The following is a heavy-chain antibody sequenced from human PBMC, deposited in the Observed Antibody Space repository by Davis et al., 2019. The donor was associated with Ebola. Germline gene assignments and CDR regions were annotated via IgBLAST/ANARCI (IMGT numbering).Heavy chain of an antibody. CDR2: IYSGGST. CDR1: GFTVSSNY. V-gene: IGHV3-53*01. CDR3: ARGEWWFDP. D-gene: IGHD2-8*01. Sequence: GESLKISCAASGFTVSSNYMSWVRQAPGKGLEWVSVIYSGGSTYYADSVKGRFTISRDSSKNTVYLQLKSLRAEDTAVYYCARGEWWFDPWGQGTLVTVSS. J-gene: IGHJ5*02.